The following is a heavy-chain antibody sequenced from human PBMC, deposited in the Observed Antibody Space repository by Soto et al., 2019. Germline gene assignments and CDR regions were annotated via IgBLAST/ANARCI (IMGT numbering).Heavy chain of an antibody. CDR1: GFTFSSYG. V-gene: IGHV3-33*01. CDR2: IWYDGSNK. CDR3: ARDLRFLEWFVDY. D-gene: IGHD3-3*01. J-gene: IGHJ4*02. Sequence: QVQLVESGGGVVQPGRSLRLSCEASGFTFSSYGMHWVRQAPGKGLEWVAVIWYDGSNKYYADSVKGRFTISRDNSKNTLYLQMNSLRAEDTAVYYCARDLRFLEWFVDYWGQGTLVTVSS.